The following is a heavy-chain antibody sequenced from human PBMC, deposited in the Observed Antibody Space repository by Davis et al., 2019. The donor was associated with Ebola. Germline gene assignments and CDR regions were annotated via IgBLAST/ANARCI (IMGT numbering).Heavy chain of an antibody. D-gene: IGHD4-23*01. CDR1: GFTFSSYG. CDR2: IKQDGSEK. CDR3: ARGSGTVVTPAGKYYYYGMDV. V-gene: IGHV3-7*03. J-gene: IGHJ6*02. Sequence: GGSLRLSCAASGFTFSSYGMHWVRQAPGKGLEWVANIKQDGSEKYYVDSVKGRFTISRDNAKNSLYLQMNSLRAEDTAVYYCARGSGTVVTPAGKYYYYGMDVWGQGTTVTVSS.